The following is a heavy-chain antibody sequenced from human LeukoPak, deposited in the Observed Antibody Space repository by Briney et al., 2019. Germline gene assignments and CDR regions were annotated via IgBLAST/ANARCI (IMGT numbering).Heavy chain of an antibody. CDR3: AKDYDVSGSYLEY. D-gene: IGHD3-10*01. CDR1: GFSFINYA. CDR2: ISDIGVST. J-gene: IGHJ4*02. Sequence: PGGSLRLSCAAYGFSFINYAVSWVRQTPGKGLEWVSVISDIGVSTYYADSVRGRFTVSRDNSKNTLYLQMNSLRAEDTAVYYYAKDYDVSGSYLEYWGQGTLVTVSS. V-gene: IGHV3-23*01.